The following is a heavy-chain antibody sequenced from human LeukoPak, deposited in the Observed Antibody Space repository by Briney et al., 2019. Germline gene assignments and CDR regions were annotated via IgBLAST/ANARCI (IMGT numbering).Heavy chain of an antibody. CDR3: AKGKRGYSGYGTDF. CDR1: GFTFSSYA. V-gene: IGHV3-23*01. J-gene: IGHJ4*02. CDR2: ISGSGGST. Sequence: GGSLRLSCTASGFTFSSYAMSWVRQAPGKGLEWVSAISGSGGSTYYADSVKGRFTISRDNSKNTLYLQMNSLRAEDTAVYYCAKGKRGYSGYGTDFWGQGTLVTVSS. D-gene: IGHD5-12*01.